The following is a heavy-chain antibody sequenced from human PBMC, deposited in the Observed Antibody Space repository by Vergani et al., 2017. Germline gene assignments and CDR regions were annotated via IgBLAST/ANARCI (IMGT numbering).Heavy chain of an antibody. Sequence: QITLKESGPTLVKPTQTLTLTCTFSGFSLSPSGVGVGWIRQPPGKALEWLALIDWDDDKRYSPSLKSRLTITKDTSKNQVGLTMTNMDPVDTATYYCAQSDPGGRGSGGGEGWFDPWGQGTLVTVSS. CDR1: GFSLSPSGVG. V-gene: IGHV2-5*02. J-gene: IGHJ5*02. D-gene: IGHD1-26*01. CDR3: AQSDPGGRGSGGGEGWFDP. CDR2: IDWDDDK.